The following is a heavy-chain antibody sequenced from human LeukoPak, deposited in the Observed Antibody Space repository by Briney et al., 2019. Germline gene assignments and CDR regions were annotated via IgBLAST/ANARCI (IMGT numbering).Heavy chain of an antibody. J-gene: IGHJ4*02. Sequence: GGSLRLSCAASGFTFSSYAMSWVRQAPGKGLEWVSGFSISDDSTYYADSVKGRFPISRDNSKNTLYLQMNSLRAEDTAVYYCAKVWSSWYSFEYWGQGTLVTVSS. CDR1: GFTFSSYA. CDR2: FSISDDST. D-gene: IGHD6-13*01. CDR3: AKVWSSWYSFEY. V-gene: IGHV3-23*01.